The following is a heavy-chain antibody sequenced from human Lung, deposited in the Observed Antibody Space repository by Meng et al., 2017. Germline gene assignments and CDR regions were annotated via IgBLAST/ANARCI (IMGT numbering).Heavy chain of an antibody. CDR2: INHSGST. Sequence: QAQPQQGGAGLLKPSETLSPTCVVSGGSFSDYYWSWIRQPPGKGLEWIGEINHSGSTNYNPSLESRATISVDTSQNNLSLKLSSVTAADSAVYYCARGPTTMAHDFDYWGQGTLVTVSS. D-gene: IGHD4-11*01. CDR3: ARGPTTMAHDFDY. V-gene: IGHV4-34*01. CDR1: GGSFSDYY. J-gene: IGHJ4*02.